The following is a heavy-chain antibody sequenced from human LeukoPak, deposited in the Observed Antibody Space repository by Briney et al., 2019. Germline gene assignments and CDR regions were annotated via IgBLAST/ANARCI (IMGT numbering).Heavy chain of an antibody. J-gene: IGHJ6*02. CDR2: IYFSGST. CDR1: GGSISSSSSY. V-gene: IGHV4-39*07. CDR3: ARRFVVVPAAIGSTSDV. D-gene: IGHD2-2*02. Sequence: SETLSLTCTVSGGSISSSSSYWGWIRQPPGKGLEWIGSIYFSGSTNYNPSLKSRVTISVDTSKNQFSLKLSSVTAADTAVYYCARRFVVVPAAIGSTSDVWGQGTTVTVSS.